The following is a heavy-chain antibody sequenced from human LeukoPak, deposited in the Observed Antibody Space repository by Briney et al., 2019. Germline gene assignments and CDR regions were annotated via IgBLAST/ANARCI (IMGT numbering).Heavy chain of an antibody. V-gene: IGHV3-9*03. CDR2: IRWNMGII. CDR3: AKSAAGRLGSYDSSGYYYVDYMDV. Sequence: PGRSLRLSCAASGFTFDDYAMHWVRQAPGKGLEWVSGIRWNMGIIRYADSVKGRFTISRDNAKNSLYLQMNSLRAEDMALYYCAKSAAGRLGSYDSSGYYYVDYMDVWGKGTTVTVSS. CDR1: GFTFDDYA. D-gene: IGHD3-22*01. J-gene: IGHJ6*03.